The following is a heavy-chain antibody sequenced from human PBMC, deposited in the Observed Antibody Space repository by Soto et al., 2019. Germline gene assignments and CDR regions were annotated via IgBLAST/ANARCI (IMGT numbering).Heavy chain of an antibody. CDR3: ARDPGFGFGYSYAFAMDV. CDR1: GYTFSNYG. V-gene: IGHV1-18*01. Sequence: QVQLVQSGAEVKKPGASVKVSCKASGYTFSNYGISWVRQGPGQGLEWMGWISGYNGNTHYEEKVQDRIKMTTDTSTSTTYPELRSLRSDDTPVYFCARDPGFGFGYSYAFAMDVWGQGTTVTVSS. CDR2: ISGYNGNT. J-gene: IGHJ6*02. D-gene: IGHD5-18*01.